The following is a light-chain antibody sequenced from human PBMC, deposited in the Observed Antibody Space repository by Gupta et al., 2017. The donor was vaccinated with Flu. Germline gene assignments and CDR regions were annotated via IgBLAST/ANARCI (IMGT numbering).Light chain of an antibody. CDR3: QQYYMWPPLT. J-gene: IGKJ4*01. Sequence: MMTQSPATLSVSPEERLSLSCRASRDIDTRLAWYQQKTGQSPRLLIYEASTRATGVAARFSGSGSGTEFTLIVSTVQSEDSAVYFCQQYYMWPPLTFGGGTKVEI. CDR2: EAS. CDR1: RDIDTR. V-gene: IGKV3-15*01.